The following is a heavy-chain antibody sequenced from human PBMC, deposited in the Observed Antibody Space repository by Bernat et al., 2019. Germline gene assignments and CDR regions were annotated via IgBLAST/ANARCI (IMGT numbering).Heavy chain of an antibody. D-gene: IGHD2-2*01. CDR3: ARHGNIVVVPTIAAFDY. Sequence: QLQLQESGPGLVKPSETLSLTCSVSDDAITSGSYFWGWIRQPPGKGLEWIGSIYYSGNDYYNPSLKSRVTISIDTSKEQFSLKLNSVTAADTAVYYCARHGNIVVVPTIAAFDYWGQGTLVTVSS. J-gene: IGHJ4*02. CDR1: DDAITSGSYF. CDR2: IYYSGND. V-gene: IGHV4-39*01.